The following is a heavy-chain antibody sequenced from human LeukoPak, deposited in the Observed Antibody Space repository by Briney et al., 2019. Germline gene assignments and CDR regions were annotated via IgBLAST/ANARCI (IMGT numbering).Heavy chain of an antibody. CDR2: ISSNSYTI. D-gene: IGHD4-11*01. J-gene: IGHJ6*03. CDR3: ARGTSKHYYYYYMDV. Sequence: GGSLRLSCAASGFTFSSQNMNWVRQAPGKGLEWGSYISSNSYTIYYADSVKGRFTISRDNAKNSLYLQMNSLRAEDTALYYCARGTSKHYYYYYMDVWGKGTTVTVSS. V-gene: IGHV3-48*04. CDR1: GFTFSSQN.